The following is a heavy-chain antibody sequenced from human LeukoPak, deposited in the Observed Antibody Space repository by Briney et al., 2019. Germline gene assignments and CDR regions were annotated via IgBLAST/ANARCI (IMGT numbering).Heavy chain of an antibody. J-gene: IGHJ5*02. D-gene: IGHD6-6*01. CDR1: GYTFTGYY. CDR3: ARDAYAAARLKKMNWFDP. Sequence: ASVKLSCKASGYTFTGYYMHWVRQAPGQGLEWMGWINPNSGGTNYAQKFQGRVTMTRDTSISTAYMELSRLRSDDTAVYYCARDAYAAARLKKMNWFDPWGQGTLVTVSS. CDR2: INPNSGGT. V-gene: IGHV1-2*02.